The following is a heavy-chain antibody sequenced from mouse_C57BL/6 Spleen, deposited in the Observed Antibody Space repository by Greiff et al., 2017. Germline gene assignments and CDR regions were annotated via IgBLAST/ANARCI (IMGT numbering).Heavy chain of an antibody. V-gene: IGHV2-2*01. CDR1: GFSLTSYG. J-gene: IGHJ4*01. Sequence: QVQLKQSGPGLVQPSQSLSITCTVSGFSLTSYGVHWVRQSPGKGLEWLGVIWSGGSTDYNAAFISRLSISKDNSKSQVFVKRNSLQADDTAIYYCARKDDGYTYAMDYWGQGTSVTVSS. D-gene: IGHD2-3*01. CDR2: IWSGGST. CDR3: ARKDDGYTYAMDY.